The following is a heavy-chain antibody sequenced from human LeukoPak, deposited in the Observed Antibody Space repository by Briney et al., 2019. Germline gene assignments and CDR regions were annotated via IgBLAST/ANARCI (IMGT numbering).Heavy chain of an antibody. D-gene: IGHD3-3*01. CDR3: ARGRFLEWLSDY. J-gene: IGHJ4*02. CDR1: GYTFTSYG. CDR2: ISAYNGNT. V-gene: IGHV1-18*01. Sequence: ASVKVSCMASGYTFTSYGISWVRQAPGQGLEGMGWISAYNGNTNYAQKLQGRVTMTTDTSTSTAYMELRSLRSDDTTVYYCARGRFLEWLSDYWGQGTLVTVSS.